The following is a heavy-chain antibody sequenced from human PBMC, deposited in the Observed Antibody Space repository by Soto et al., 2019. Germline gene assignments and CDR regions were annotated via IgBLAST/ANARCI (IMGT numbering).Heavy chain of an antibody. V-gene: IGHV4-39*01. CDR3: ARTETYYYDSSGYYEGGFDY. D-gene: IGHD3-22*01. CDR2: IYYSGST. J-gene: IGHJ4*02. Sequence: QLQLQESGPGLVKPSETLSLTCTVSGGSISSSSYYWGWIRQPPGKGLEWIGSIYYSGSTYYNPSLKSRVTISVDTSKNQFSLKLSSVTAADTAVYYCARTETYYYDSSGYYEGGFDYWGQGTLVTVSS. CDR1: GGSISSSSYY.